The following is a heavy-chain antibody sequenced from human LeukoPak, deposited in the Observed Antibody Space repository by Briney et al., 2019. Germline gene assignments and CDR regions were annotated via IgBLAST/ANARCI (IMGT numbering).Heavy chain of an antibody. CDR3: ARGRGYYYDSSALGAFHI. CDR1: GFTVSSNY. CDR2: IYADDST. Sequence: PGGSLRLSCAASGFTVSSNYMGWVRQAPGKGLEWVSVIYADDSTRYADSVKGRFTISRDTSKNPLYLQMNSLRAEDTAIYYCARGRGYYYDSSALGAFHIWGQGTMVTVSS. V-gene: IGHV3-53*01. J-gene: IGHJ3*02. D-gene: IGHD3-22*01.